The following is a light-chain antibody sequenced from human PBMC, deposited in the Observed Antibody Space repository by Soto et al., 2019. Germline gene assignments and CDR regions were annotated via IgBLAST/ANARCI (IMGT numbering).Light chain of an antibody. CDR1: SSDVGGYNY. Sequence: QSALTQPASVSGSPGQSITISCTGTSSDVGGYNYVSWYQQHPGNAPRPVISEVSNRPSGVSDRFSGSKSGNTASLTISGLQADDEADYYCSLYTSENTYVFGTGTKVTVL. CDR3: SLYTSENTYV. J-gene: IGLJ1*01. V-gene: IGLV2-14*01. CDR2: EVS.